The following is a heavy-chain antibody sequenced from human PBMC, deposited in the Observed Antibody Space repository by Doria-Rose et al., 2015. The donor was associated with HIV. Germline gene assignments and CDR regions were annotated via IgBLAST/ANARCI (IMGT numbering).Heavy chain of an antibody. J-gene: IGHJ4*02. CDR1: GYTFSNYG. D-gene: IGHD1-26*01. CDR3: ARVGSYRLVDY. V-gene: IGHV1-18*01. Sequence: QVQLVQSGTEVKNSGASVKVSCTASGYTFSNYGITWVRQAPGQGLEWMGWISAYNGNTDYAQKFQDRVIMTADTSTSTAYMDLSGLGSDDTAVYFCARVGSYRLVDYWGQGTLVTVSS. CDR2: ISAYNGNT.